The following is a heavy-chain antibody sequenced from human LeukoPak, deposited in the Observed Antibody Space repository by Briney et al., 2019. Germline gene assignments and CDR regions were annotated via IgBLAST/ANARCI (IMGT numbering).Heavy chain of an antibody. J-gene: IGHJ5*02. D-gene: IGHD3-22*01. V-gene: IGHV3-30*03. CDR1: GFTFSSYG. Sequence: GGSLRLSCAASGFTFSSYGMHWVRQAPGKGLEWVAVISYDGSNKYYADSVKGRFTISRDNSKNTLYLQMNSLRAEDTAVYYCARDIIRGNYDWGFDPWGQGTLVTVSS. CDR3: ARDIIRGNYDWGFDP. CDR2: ISYDGSNK.